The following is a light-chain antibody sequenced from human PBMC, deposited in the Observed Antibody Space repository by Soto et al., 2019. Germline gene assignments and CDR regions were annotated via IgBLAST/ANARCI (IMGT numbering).Light chain of an antibody. Sequence: QSALTQPASVSGSPGQSITISCTGTINDIGSYHYVAWYQHHPGKAPKLIIYEVTHRPSGVSNRFSGSKSGNTASLTLSGLQAEDEADYYCSSYTTTSTTFGGGTKLTVL. CDR1: INDIGSYHY. J-gene: IGLJ3*02. CDR3: SSYTTTSTT. CDR2: EVT. V-gene: IGLV2-14*01.